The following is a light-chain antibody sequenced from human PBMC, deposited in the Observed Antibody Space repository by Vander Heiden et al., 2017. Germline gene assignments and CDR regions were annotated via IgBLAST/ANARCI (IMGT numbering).Light chain of an antibody. Sequence: QSVLTQPPSASAPPGQTVTISCSGSSSNIGSKNVNWYQQLPGKAPKLMIYSKNQRPSGVPDRCSGAKSGTSASLAISGLQSEDEADYYCAAWDDSINGHGVFGGGTKLTVL. J-gene: IGLJ3*02. CDR3: AAWDDSINGHGV. CDR1: SSNIGSKN. V-gene: IGLV1-44*01. CDR2: SKN.